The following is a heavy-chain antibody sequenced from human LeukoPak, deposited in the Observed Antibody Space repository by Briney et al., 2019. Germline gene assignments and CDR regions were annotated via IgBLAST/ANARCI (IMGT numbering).Heavy chain of an antibody. CDR1: GFTFSSYG. Sequence: GGSLRLSCAASGFTFSSYGMHWVRQAPGKGLEWVAVISYDGSNKYYADSVKGRFTISRDNSKNTLYLQMNNLRAEDTAVYYCAGVKVAGTRSFDYWGQGTLATVSS. V-gene: IGHV3-30*03. D-gene: IGHD6-19*01. J-gene: IGHJ4*02. CDR2: ISYDGSNK. CDR3: AGVKVAGTRSFDY.